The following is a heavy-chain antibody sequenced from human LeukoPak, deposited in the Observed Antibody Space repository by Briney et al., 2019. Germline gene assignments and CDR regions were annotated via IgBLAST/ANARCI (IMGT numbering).Heavy chain of an antibody. Sequence: ASVKVSCKASDYTFTRNYMHWVRQAPGQGLEWIGIINPSGGSTSYAQKFQGRVTMTRDMSTSTVYMELSSLRSEDTAVYYCARFRGYSSSAAATEFDYWGQGTLVTVSS. CDR3: ARFRGYSSSAAATEFDY. V-gene: IGHV1-46*01. D-gene: IGHD6-6*01. J-gene: IGHJ4*02. CDR2: INPSGGST. CDR1: DYTFTRNY.